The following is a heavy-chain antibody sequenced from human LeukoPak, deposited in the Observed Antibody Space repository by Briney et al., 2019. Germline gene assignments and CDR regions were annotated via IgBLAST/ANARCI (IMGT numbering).Heavy chain of an antibody. CDR3: ARDLDYYDSSGYYSFDY. V-gene: IGHV3-23*01. Sequence: GGSLRLSGAASGFTFSNYGMSWVRQAPGKGLDWVSAISGSGSTTYSADSVKGRFTISRDNAKNSLYLQMNSLRAEDTAVYYCARDLDYYDSSGYYSFDYWGQGTLVTVSS. CDR2: ISGSGSTT. CDR1: GFTFSNYG. D-gene: IGHD3-22*01. J-gene: IGHJ4*02.